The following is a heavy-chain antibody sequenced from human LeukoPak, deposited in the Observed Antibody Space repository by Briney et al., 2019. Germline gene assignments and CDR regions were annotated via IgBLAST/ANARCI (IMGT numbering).Heavy chain of an antibody. D-gene: IGHD3-22*01. Sequence: GGSLRLSCAASGFTFSIYSMNWVRQAPGKGLEWVSYIGGTHSNIYYADSVKGRFTISRDSAKNSLYLQMNSLRAEDTAVYYCARGTYYYDSSGYYYFDYWGQGTLVTVSS. CDR2: IGGTHSNI. CDR3: ARGTYYYDSSGYYYFDY. J-gene: IGHJ4*02. V-gene: IGHV3-48*04. CDR1: GFTFSIYS.